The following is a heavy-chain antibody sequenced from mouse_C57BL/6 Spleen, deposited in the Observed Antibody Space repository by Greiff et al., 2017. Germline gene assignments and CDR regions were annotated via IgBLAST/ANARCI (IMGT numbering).Heavy chain of an antibody. D-gene: IGHD2-2*01. CDR3: ARDGYAFAY. CDR2: IHPNSGST. V-gene: IGHV1-64*01. CDR1: GYTFTSYW. J-gene: IGHJ3*01. Sequence: QVQLQQPGAELVKPGASVKLSCKASGYTFTSYWMHWVKQRPGQGLEWIGMIHPNSGSTNYNEKFKSKATLTVDKSSSTSYMQLRSLTSEDSAVYYCARDGYAFAYWGQGTLVTVSA.